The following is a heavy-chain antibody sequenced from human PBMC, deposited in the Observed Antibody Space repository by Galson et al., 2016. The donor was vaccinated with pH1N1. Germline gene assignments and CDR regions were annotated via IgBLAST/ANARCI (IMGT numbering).Heavy chain of an antibody. CDR3: ARNCSSSSCHVDY. D-gene: IGHD2-2*01. CDR2: ISGYNGDT. V-gene: IGHV1-18*01. J-gene: IGHJ4*02. CDR1: GYTFSNYG. Sequence: VKVSCKASGYTFSNYGIIWVRQAPGQGFEWMGWISGYNGDTIYAQKFQGRVTMTTDTSTSTAYMDLRSLRSDDTAVYYCARNCSSSSCHVDYWGQGTLVTVSS.